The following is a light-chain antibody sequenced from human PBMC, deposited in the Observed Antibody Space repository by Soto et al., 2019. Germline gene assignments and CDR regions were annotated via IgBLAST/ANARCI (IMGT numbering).Light chain of an antibody. CDR3: QQYNNWPPIT. Sequence: EIVMTKSAATLSVSPGERVTLSCRASQGGSNNFAWYQQKPGQAPRLLIYGASPSATGIPARFSGSGSWTEFTLTISSLQSEDFAVYYCQQYNNWPPITFGGGTNVEIK. J-gene: IGKJ4*02. CDR2: GAS. V-gene: IGKV3-15*01. CDR1: QGGSNN.